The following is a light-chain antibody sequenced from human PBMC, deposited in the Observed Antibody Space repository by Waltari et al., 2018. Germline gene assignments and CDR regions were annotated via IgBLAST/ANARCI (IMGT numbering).Light chain of an antibody. Sequence: IVLTHSPATLSLSPGERATPSCRASQSVITDLAWYQQKPGQAPRLLLYGVSNRATGIPARFSCSGSGTDFTLNISSLEPEDCAVYYCQQRSSWPLTFGGGTKVEIK. J-gene: IGKJ4*01. CDR2: GVS. V-gene: IGKV3-11*01. CDR3: QQRSSWPLT. CDR1: QSVITD.